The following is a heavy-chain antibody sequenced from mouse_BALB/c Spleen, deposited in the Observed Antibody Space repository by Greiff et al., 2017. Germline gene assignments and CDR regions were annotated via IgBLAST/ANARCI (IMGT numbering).Heavy chain of an antibody. J-gene: IGHJ3*01. CDR1: GFTFSDFY. CDR3: ARDAGYYGSRAWFAY. Sequence: EVNVVESGGGLVQPGGSLRLSCATSGFTFSDFYMEWVRQPPGKRLEWIAASRNKANVYTTEYSASVKGRFIVSRDTSQSILYLQMNALRAEDTAIYYCARDAGYYGSRAWFAYWGQGTLVTVSA. V-gene: IGHV7-1*02. CDR2: SRNKANVYTT. D-gene: IGHD1-1*01.